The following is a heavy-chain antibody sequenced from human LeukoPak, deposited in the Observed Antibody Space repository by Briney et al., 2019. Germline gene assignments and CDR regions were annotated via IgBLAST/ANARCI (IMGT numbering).Heavy chain of an antibody. CDR2: IKPSGDNT. CDR3: ARIRDGYNDAYDI. Sequence: ASVKLSCKTSGYSFTSYNLHWVRHAPGQRLERKGVIKPSGDNTNNGQKFKGRVTMTSDTSTSTVYMELSSLKSEDTAVYYCARIRDGYNDAYDIWGQGTMVTVTS. D-gene: IGHD5-24*01. J-gene: IGHJ3*02. V-gene: IGHV1-46*01. CDR1: GYSFTSYN.